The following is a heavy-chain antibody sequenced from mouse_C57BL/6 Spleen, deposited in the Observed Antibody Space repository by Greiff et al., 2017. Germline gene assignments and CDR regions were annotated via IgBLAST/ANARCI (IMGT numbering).Heavy chain of an antibody. Sequence: VQLQQSGAELAKPGASVKLSCKASGYTFTSYGISWVKQRTGQGLEWIGEIYPRSGNTYYNEKFKGKATLAADKSSSTAYMELRSLTSEDSAVYFCASGERYFDVWGTGTTVTVSS. V-gene: IGHV1-81*01. J-gene: IGHJ1*03. CDR3: ASGERYFDV. CDR2: IYPRSGNT. CDR1: GYTFTSYG.